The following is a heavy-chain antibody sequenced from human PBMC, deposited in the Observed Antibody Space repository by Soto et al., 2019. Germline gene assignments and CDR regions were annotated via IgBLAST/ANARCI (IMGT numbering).Heavy chain of an antibody. D-gene: IGHD3-10*01. CDR3: ARRWGFEDALDI. CDR2: IYSSGST. V-gene: IGHV4-59*08. CDR1: GASMSRYY. Sequence: QVQLQESGPGLVKPSETLSLTCTVSGASMSRYYWHWIRQAPGEGLEWIGLIYSSGSTTYNPSLKSRVTISLDTSQSQFSLNLRSVTATDTAIYYCARRWGFEDALDIWGPGTNVTVSS. J-gene: IGHJ3*02.